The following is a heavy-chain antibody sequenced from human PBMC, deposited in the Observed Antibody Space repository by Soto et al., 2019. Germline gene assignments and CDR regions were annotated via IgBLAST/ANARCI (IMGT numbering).Heavy chain of an antibody. D-gene: IGHD6-13*01. J-gene: IGHJ6*02. V-gene: IGHV4-61*01. CDR2: IYYRGST. Sequence: QVQLQESGPGLVKPSETLSLTCTVSGGSVSSGSYYWSWIRQPPGKGLEWIGYIYYRGSTNYNPSPTGRVAPPGNPSKNPSCLTLSSVTAAAAAVYSCARGIEAWYPGRYYYGMDVWGQGTTVTVSS. CDR3: ARGIEAWYPGRYYYGMDV. CDR1: GGSVSSGSYY.